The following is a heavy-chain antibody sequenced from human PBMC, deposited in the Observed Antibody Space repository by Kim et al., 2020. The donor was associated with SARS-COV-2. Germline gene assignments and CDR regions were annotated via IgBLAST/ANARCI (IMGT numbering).Heavy chain of an antibody. CDR2: INHSGST. CDR3: ARGLGIAAAWLDY. V-gene: IGHV4-34*01. CDR1: GGSFSGYY. Sequence: SETLSLTCAVYGGSFSGYYWSWIRQPPGKGLEWIGEINHSGSTNYNPSLKSRVTISVDTSKNQFSLKLSSMTAADTAVYYCARGLGIAAAWLDYWGQGTL. J-gene: IGHJ4*02. D-gene: IGHD6-13*01.